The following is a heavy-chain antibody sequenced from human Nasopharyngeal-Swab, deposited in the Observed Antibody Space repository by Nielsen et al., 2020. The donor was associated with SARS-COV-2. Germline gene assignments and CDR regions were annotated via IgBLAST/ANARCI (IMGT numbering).Heavy chain of an antibody. J-gene: IGHJ4*02. CDR3: ARDLGATLDV. Sequence: SLKISSAASGFTFSSYGMHWVRQAPGKGLEWVAVIWYDGSNKYYADSVKGRFTISRDNSKNTLYLQMNSLRAEDTAVYYCARDLGATLDVWGQGTLVTVSS. V-gene: IGHV3-33*01. CDR2: IWYDGSNK. CDR1: GFTFSSYG. D-gene: IGHD1-26*01.